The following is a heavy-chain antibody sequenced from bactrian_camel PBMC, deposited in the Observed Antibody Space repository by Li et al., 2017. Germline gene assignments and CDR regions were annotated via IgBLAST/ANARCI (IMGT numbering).Heavy chain of an antibody. V-gene: IGHV3S63*01. CDR2: TTSSDGST. D-gene: IGHD6*01. J-gene: IGHJ6*01. CDR1: GFTDDDSS. CDR3: AARLGLGPVGSWARFGDRFGY. Sequence: HVQLVESGGGSVQAGGSLTLSCTASGFTDDDSSIVWYRQAIGNECELVSTTSSDGSTYYADFVKGRFTISRDNAKNTLYLQMNSLKPEDTAMYYCAARLGLGPVGSWARFGDRFGYWGQGTQVTVS.